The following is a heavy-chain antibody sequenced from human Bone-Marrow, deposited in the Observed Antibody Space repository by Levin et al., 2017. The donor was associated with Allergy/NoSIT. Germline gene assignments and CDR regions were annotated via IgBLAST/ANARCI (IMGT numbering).Heavy chain of an antibody. CDR1: GFSFNKYA. Sequence: LSLTCAASGFSFNKYAMSWVRQAPGKGLEWVSAISDSGGSTYYADSVKGRFTISRDNSKNTLYLQMNSLRAEDTAVYYCARMTRPYYYYYGMDVWGQGTTVTVSS. CDR3: ARMTRPYYYYYGMDV. J-gene: IGHJ6*02. CDR2: ISDSGGST. V-gene: IGHV3-23*01.